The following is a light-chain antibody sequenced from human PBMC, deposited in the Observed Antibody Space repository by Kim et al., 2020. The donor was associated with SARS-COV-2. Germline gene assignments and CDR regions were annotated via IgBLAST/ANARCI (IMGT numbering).Light chain of an antibody. CDR3: QAWDSSTYV. CDR2: QDN. Sequence: SYELTQPPSVSVFPGQTASITCSGDKLGDKYASWYQQKSGQSLVLVIYQDNKRPSGIPERFSGSNSGNTATLTISGTQAMDEADYYCQAWDSSTYVFGPGTKVTVL. J-gene: IGLJ1*01. CDR1: KLGDKY. V-gene: IGLV3-1*01.